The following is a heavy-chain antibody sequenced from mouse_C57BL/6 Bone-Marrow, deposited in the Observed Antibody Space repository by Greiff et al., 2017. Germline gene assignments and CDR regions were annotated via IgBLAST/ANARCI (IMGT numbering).Heavy chain of an antibody. V-gene: IGHV1-59*01. J-gene: IGHJ2*01. CDR2: IDPSDSYT. CDR3: ARITY. CDR1: GYTFTSDW. Sequence: VQLQQPGAELVRPGTSVKLSCTASGYTFTSDWMPWVKQRPGQGLEWIGVIDPSDSYTNYNQKFKGKATLTVDTSSSTAYVQLSSLTSEDTAVYCCARITYWGQGTTLTVSA. D-gene: IGHD1-1*01.